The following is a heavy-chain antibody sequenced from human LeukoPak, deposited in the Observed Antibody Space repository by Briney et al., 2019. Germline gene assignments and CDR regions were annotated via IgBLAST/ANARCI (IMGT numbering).Heavy chain of an antibody. V-gene: IGHV3-48*04. CDR2: ISGAGTTI. CDR3: ARLIVGAIDY. J-gene: IGHJ4*02. D-gene: IGHD1-26*01. CDR1: GFTFSTNG. Sequence: GLSLRLSCTASGFTFSTNGMNWVRQAPGKGLEWVSYISGAGTTIYYANSVRGRFTISRDNAKDSLYLQMNSLRAEDTAMYYCARLIVGAIDYWGQGTLVTVSS.